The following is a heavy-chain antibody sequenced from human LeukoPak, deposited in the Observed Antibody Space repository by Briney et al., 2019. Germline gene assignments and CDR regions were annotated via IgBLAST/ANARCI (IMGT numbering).Heavy chain of an antibody. J-gene: IGHJ5*02. D-gene: IGHD6-13*01. CDR1: GFTFSSYA. CDR2: ISYDGSNK. CDR3: AKSRSHRSRLYNSFDP. Sequence: GGSLRLSCAASGFTFSSYAMHWVRQAPGKGLEWVAVISYDGSNKYYADSVKGRFTISRDNSKNTLYLQMNSLRAEDTAVYYCAKSRSHRSRLYNSFDPWGQGTLVTVSS. V-gene: IGHV3-30*04.